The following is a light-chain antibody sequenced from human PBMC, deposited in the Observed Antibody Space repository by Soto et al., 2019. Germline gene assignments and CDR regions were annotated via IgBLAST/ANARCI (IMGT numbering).Light chain of an antibody. V-gene: IGLV1-47*01. CDR1: SSNIGSNY. Sequence: QSVLTQPPSASGTHGQRVTISCSGSSSNIGSNYVYWYQQLPGTAPKLLIYRNNQRPSGVPDRFSGSKSGTSASLAISGLRSEDEADYYCAAWDDSAYVFGTGTKVTVL. J-gene: IGLJ1*01. CDR3: AAWDDSAYV. CDR2: RNN.